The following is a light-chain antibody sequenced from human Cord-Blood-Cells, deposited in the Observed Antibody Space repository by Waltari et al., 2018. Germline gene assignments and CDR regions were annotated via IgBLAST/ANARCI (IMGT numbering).Light chain of an antibody. Sequence: QSALTQPASVSGSPGQSITISCTGTSSDVGCYNLVSWYQQHPGKAPKLMIYEGSKRSSGVSNRFSGSKSGNTASLTISGLQAEDEADYYCCSYAGSSTLVFGGGTKLTVL. J-gene: IGLJ2*01. CDR1: SSDVGCYNL. V-gene: IGLV2-23*01. CDR2: EGS. CDR3: CSYAGSSTLV.